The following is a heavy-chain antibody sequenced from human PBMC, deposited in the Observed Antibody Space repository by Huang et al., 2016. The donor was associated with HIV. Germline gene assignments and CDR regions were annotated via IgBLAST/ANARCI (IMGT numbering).Heavy chain of an antibody. CDR1: GFPFRAYG. J-gene: IGHJ3*01. CDR2: IRYEGNND. Sequence: QVRLVESGGGVVQPGASLTLSCSASGFPFRAYGMDWVRQAPGKGLEWVSFIRYEGNNDYLIGYVKGRFTISRDNSNNTLYLRMNSLRPEDTAVYYCVKERGSSRARSSFDFWGQGTSVIVSS. D-gene: IGHD6-13*01. CDR3: VKERGSSRARSSFDF. V-gene: IGHV3-30*02.